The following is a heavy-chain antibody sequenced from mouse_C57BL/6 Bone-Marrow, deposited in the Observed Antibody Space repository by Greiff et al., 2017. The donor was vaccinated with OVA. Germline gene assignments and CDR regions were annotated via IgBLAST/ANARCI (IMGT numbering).Heavy chain of an antibody. CDR3: ARKGITTVGGPFAY. Sequence: VQLKQSGPVLAKPGASVKMSCKASGYTFTDYYMNWVKQSHGKSLEWIGVINPYNGGTSYNQKFKGKATLTVDKSSSTAYMELNSLTSEDSAVYYCARKGITTVGGPFAYWGQGTLVTVSA. CDR2: INPYNGGT. J-gene: IGHJ3*01. CDR1: GYTFTDYY. D-gene: IGHD1-1*01. V-gene: IGHV1-19*01.